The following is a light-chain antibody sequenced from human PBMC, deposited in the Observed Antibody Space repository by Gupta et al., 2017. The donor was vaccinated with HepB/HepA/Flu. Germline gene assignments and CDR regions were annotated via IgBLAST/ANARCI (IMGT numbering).Light chain of an antibody. Sequence: EVVLTQSPDFQSVTPKEKVTITCRASQSIGTSLHWYQQKPGQSPKLLINYASQFVSGVPSRFSGSGSGTYFTLTINSLEAEDAATYYCQQCSSIPLTFGGGTKVEIK. CDR2: YAS. CDR3: QQCSSIPLT. CDR1: QSIGTS. J-gene: IGKJ4*01. V-gene: IGKV6-21*01.